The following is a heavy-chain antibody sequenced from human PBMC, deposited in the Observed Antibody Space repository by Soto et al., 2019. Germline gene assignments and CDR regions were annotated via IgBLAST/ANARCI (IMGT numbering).Heavy chain of an antibody. CDR3: ARDGSGWSRDS. V-gene: IGHV3-21*01. Sequence: EVLLVESGGGLVKPGGSLRLSCAASGFTFSACSMNWVRQAPGKGLEWVSAISWDSKFIYYPDSVKGRFTVSRDNAKNSLYRHMNSLTVDDTAIYYCARDGSGWSRDSWGQGTLVTVSS. CDR2: ISWDSKFI. D-gene: IGHD6-19*01. J-gene: IGHJ5*01. CDR1: GFTFSACS.